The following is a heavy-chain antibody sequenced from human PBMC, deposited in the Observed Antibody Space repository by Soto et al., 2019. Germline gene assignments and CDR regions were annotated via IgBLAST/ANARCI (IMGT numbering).Heavy chain of an antibody. J-gene: IGHJ4*02. CDR2: IYWDDDK. D-gene: IGHD1-1*01. Sequence: QITLKESGPTLVKPTQTLTLTCTFSGFSLTTRPVGVGWIRQPPGQALEWVALIYWDDDKRYNPSLKTRVTITKDTSKNQVVLTMTNMDPVDTATYYCAHRQLYNGAWNEGTFDYWGQGAPVTVSS. V-gene: IGHV2-5*02. CDR3: AHRQLYNGAWNEGTFDY. CDR1: GFSLTTRPVG.